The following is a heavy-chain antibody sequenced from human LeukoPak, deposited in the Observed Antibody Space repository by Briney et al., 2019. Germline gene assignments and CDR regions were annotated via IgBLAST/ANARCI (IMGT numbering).Heavy chain of an antibody. D-gene: IGHD6-6*01. CDR3: ARGEGAARRRPMDY. Sequence: ASVKVSCKASGYTFTGYYMHWVRQAPGQGLEWMGWINPNSGGTSYAQKFQGRVTMTRDTSTSTVYMELSSLRSEDTAVYYCARGEGAARRRPMDYWGQGTLVTVSS. J-gene: IGHJ4*02. CDR2: INPNSGGT. V-gene: IGHV1-2*02. CDR1: GYTFTGYY.